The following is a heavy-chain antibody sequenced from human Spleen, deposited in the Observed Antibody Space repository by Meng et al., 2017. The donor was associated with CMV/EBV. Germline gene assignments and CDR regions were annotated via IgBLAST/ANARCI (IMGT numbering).Heavy chain of an antibody. CDR3: ARERFLVPAASPDYYYYGMDV. J-gene: IGHJ6*02. V-gene: IGHV1-18*01. CDR1: GYTFTNYG. D-gene: IGHD2-2*01. Sequence: ASVKVSCKASGYTFTNYGISWVRQAPGQGLEWMGWISAYNGDTYYVQKLQGRVTMTTDTSTSTAYMELRSLRSDDTALYYCARERFLVPAASPDYYYYGMDVWGQGSTVTVSS. CDR2: ISAYNGDT.